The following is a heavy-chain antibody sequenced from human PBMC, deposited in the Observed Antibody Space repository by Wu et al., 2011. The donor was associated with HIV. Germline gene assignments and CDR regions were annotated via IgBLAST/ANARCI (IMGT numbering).Heavy chain of an antibody. CDR2: IFPGDSDT. CDR3: ARRRWDTAPRAFDI. J-gene: IGHJ3*02. CDR1: GYSFSSFW. Sequence: VQLVQSGAEVKKPGESLKISCKGSGYSFSSFWIAWVRQMPGKGLEWMGIIFPGDSDTRYSPSFQGQVTISADKSLSTAYLQWSSLKASDTATYYCARRRWDTAPRAFDIWGQGTMVTVSS. V-gene: IGHV5-51*03. D-gene: IGHD5-18*01.